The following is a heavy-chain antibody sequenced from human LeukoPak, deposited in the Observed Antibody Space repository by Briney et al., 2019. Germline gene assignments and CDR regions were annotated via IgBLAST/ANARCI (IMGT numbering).Heavy chain of an antibody. CDR2: IIPIFGTA. D-gene: IGHD1-1*01. Sequence: SVKVSCKASGGTFSSYAISWVRQAPGQGLEWMGGIIPIFGTANYAQKFQGRVTITTDESTSTAYMELSSLRSEDTAVYYCAESTTTASGLYYMDVWGNGTTVTVSS. J-gene: IGHJ6*03. V-gene: IGHV1-69*05. CDR1: GGTFSSYA. CDR3: AESTTTASGLYYMDV.